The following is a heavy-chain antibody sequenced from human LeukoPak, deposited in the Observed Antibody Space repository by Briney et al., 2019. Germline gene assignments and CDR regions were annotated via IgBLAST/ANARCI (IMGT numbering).Heavy chain of an antibody. V-gene: IGHV4-38-2*01. J-gene: IGHJ5*02. CDR3: ARSRTTLGVVINWFDP. Sequence: SETLSLTCAVSGYSISSGYYWGWIRQPPGKGLEWIGSIYHSGSTYYNPSLKSRVTISVDTSKNQFSLKLSSVTAADTAVYYCARSRTTLGVVINWFDPWGQGTLVTVSS. CDR1: GYSISSGYY. D-gene: IGHD3-3*01. CDR2: IYHSGST.